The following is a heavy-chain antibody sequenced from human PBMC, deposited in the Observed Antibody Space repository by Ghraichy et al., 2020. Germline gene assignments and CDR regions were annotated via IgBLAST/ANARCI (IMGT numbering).Heavy chain of an antibody. Sequence: GGSLRLSCAASGFTFSSYAMSWVRQAPGKGLEWVSAISGSGGSTYYADSVKGRFTISRDNSKNTLYLQMNSLRAEDTAVYYCAKRPADSSGYLFDAEARNTYFDYWGQGTLVTVSS. CDR1: GFTFSSYA. J-gene: IGHJ4*02. CDR3: AKRPADSSGYLFDAEARNTYFDY. CDR2: ISGSGGST. D-gene: IGHD3-22*01. V-gene: IGHV3-23*01.